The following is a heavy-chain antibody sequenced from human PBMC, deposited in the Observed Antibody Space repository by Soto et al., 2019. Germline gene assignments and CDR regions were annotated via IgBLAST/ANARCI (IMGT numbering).Heavy chain of an antibody. CDR2: ISGSGGST. CDR1: GFTFSSYA. CDR3: AKDLRTIFGVVPNPYYFDY. D-gene: IGHD3-3*01. J-gene: IGHJ4*02. Sequence: PGGALRLSCAASGFTFSSYAMSWVRQAPGKGLEWVSAISGSGGSTYYADSVKGRFTISRDNSKNTLYLQMNSLRAEDTAVYYCAKDLRTIFGVVPNPYYFDYWGQGTLVTVS. V-gene: IGHV3-23*01.